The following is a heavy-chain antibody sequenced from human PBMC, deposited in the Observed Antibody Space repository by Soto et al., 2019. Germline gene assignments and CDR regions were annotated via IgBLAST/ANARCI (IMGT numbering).Heavy chain of an antibody. CDR3: ARDSPIDY. CDR1: GFTFSSYG. CDR2: IWYDGSNK. J-gene: IGHJ4*02. V-gene: IGHV3-33*01. Sequence: QVQLVESGGGVVQPGRSLRLSCAGSGFTFSSYGMQWVRQAPGKGLEWVAVIWYDGSNKYYADSVKGRFTIARDNSNNALYLQMNSLRAEATAVYYCARDSPIDYWGQGTLVTVSS.